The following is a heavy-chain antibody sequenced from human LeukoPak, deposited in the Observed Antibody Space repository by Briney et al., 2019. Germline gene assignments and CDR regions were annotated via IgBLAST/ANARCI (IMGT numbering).Heavy chain of an antibody. J-gene: IGHJ4*02. CDR1: GASISSSY. CDR3: TKVLRGYSDYGD. CDR2: IQHSDI. Sequence: SETLSLTCAVSGASISSSYWSWIRQPPGKGLEYIGYIQHSDINYNPSLKSRVTMTLDTSKNQSSLKLTSVTAADTAIYYCTKVLRGYSDYGDWGQGTLVTVSS. D-gene: IGHD5-12*01. V-gene: IGHV4-59*01.